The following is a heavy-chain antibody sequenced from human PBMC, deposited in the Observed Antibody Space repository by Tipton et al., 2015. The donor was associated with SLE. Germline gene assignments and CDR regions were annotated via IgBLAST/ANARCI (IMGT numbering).Heavy chain of an antibody. CDR2: IGISGET. D-gene: IGHD3-22*01. CDR1: GFTFSSYG. CDR3: VRGRGYDSSGYWFDY. Sequence: SLRLSCATSGFTFSSYGIHWVRQETGKGLEWVSGIGISGETYYLDSIKGRFIISRENAMDSLFLEMNSLRAEDTAVYYCVRGRGYDSSGYWFDYWGQGTLVTVTS. J-gene: IGHJ4*02. V-gene: IGHV3-13*04.